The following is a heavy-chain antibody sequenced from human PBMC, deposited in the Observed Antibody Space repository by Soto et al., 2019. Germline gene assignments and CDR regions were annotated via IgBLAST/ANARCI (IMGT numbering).Heavy chain of an antibody. CDR3: ARDRGPGYSGYAPPD. J-gene: IGHJ4*02. CDR2: IYYSGST. Sequence: PSETLSLTCTVSGGYVSSGSYYWSWIRQPPGKGLEWIGYIYYSGSTNYNPSLKSRVTISVDTSKNQFSLKLSSVTAADTAVYYCARDRGPGYSGYAPPDWGQGTLVTVSS. CDR1: GGYVSSGSYY. V-gene: IGHV4-61*01. D-gene: IGHD5-12*01.